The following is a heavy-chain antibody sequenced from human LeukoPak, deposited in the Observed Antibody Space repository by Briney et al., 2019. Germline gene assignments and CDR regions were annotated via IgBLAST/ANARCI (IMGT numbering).Heavy chain of an antibody. CDR3: ARDMGRWLQELDY. D-gene: IGHD5-24*01. CDR1: GFTFSSYA. J-gene: IGHJ4*02. V-gene: IGHV3-64*01. Sequence: GGSLRLSCAASGFTFSSYAMHWVRQAPGKGLEYVSGISGSGGSTYYANSVKGRFIISRDNSKNTLYLQMGSLRAEDMAVYYCARDMGRWLQELDYWGQGTLVTVSS. CDR2: ISGSGGST.